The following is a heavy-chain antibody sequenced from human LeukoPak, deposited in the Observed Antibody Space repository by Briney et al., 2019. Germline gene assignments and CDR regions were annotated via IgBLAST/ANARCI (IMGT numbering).Heavy chain of an antibody. V-gene: IGHV1-2*02. CDR1: GYTFTGYY. D-gene: IGHD5-12*01. CDR3: ASGYSGYDPYNFDY. CDR2: INPNSGGT. Sequence: ASVKVSCKASGYTFTGYYMHWVRQAPGQGLEWMGWINPNSGGTNYAQKFQGRVTMTRDTSISTAYMELSRLGSDDTAVYYCASGYSGYDPYNFDYWGQGTLVTVSS. J-gene: IGHJ4*02.